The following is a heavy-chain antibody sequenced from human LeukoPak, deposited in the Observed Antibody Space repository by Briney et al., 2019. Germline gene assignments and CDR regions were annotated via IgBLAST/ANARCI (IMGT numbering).Heavy chain of an antibody. V-gene: IGHV3-21*01. Sequence: GGSLRLSCAASGFTFSSYSMNWVRQAPGKGLEWVSSISSSSSYIYYADSVKGRFTISRDNAKNSLYLQMNSLRAEDTAVYYCASPTPNYYDSSGYIYWGRGTLVAVSS. J-gene: IGHJ4*02. CDR2: ISSSSSYI. D-gene: IGHD3-22*01. CDR3: ASPTPNYYDSSGYIY. CDR1: GFTFSSYS.